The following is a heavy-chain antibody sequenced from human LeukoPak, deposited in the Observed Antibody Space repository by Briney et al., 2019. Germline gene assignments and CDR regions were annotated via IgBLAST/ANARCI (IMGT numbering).Heavy chain of an antibody. CDR2: ISGSGGST. V-gene: IGHV3-23*01. CDR1: GFTFSSYA. CDR3: AKQNPEWELRGYYFDY. J-gene: IGHJ4*02. Sequence: GGSLRLSCAASGFTFSSYAMSWVRQAPGKGLEWVSAISGSGGSTYYADSVKGRFTISRDNSKNTLYLQMNSLRAEDPAVYYCAKQNPEWELRGYYFDYWGQGTLVTASS. D-gene: IGHD1-26*01.